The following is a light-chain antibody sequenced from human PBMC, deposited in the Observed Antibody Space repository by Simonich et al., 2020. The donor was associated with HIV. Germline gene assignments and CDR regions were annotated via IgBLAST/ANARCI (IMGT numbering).Light chain of an antibody. CDR2: EGS. CDR1: SSDVGSYNL. CDR3: SSYTSSSTVV. Sequence: QSALTQPASVSGSPGQSITIPCTGTSSDVGSYNLVSWYQQHPGKAPNVMIYEGSERPSGVSNRFSGSKSGNTASLTISGLQAEDEADEYCSSYTSSSTVVFGGGTKLTVL. J-gene: IGLJ2*01. V-gene: IGLV2-14*02.